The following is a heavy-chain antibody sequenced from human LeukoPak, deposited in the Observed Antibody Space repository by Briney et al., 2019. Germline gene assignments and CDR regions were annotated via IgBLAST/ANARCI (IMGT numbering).Heavy chain of an antibody. J-gene: IGHJ4*02. CDR3: AREGRVSGYDFDC. D-gene: IGHD5-12*01. V-gene: IGHV3-74*01. CDR1: GFTFSSNW. Sequence: GGSLRLSCVASGFTFSSNWMHWVRQAPGKGLVWVSRINSDGSSTSYADSVKGRFTISRDNAKNTLYLQMNSLRAEDTAVYYCAREGRVSGYDFDCWGQGTLVTVSS. CDR2: INSDGSST.